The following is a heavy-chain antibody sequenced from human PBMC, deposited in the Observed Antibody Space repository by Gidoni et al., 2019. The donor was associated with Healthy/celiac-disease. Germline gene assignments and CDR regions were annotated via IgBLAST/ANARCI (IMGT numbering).Heavy chain of an antibody. D-gene: IGHD1-26*01. CDR2: MSGSGGST. CDR3: AKDRRSYSGWFDP. V-gene: IGHV3-23*01. Sequence: EVQLLESGGGLVQPGGSLRLSCAASGFTFRSYAMSWVRQAPGKGLEWVSAMSGSGGSTYYADSVKGRFTISRDNSKNTLYLQMNSLRAEDTAVYYCAKDRRSYSGWFDPWGQGTLVTVSS. J-gene: IGHJ5*02. CDR1: GFTFRSYA.